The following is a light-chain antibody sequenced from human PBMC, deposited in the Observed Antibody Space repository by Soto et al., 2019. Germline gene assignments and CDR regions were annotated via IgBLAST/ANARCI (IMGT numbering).Light chain of an antibody. J-gene: IGKJ2*01. CDR2: GAS. CDR1: QSVSTNF. Sequence: EIVLTQSPGTLSLSPGEGATLSCRASQSVSTNFFAWYQQKPGQAPRLLIYGASTRATGIPDRFSGSGSGTDFTLTISSLQPEDFATYYCQQSYSTPQNTFGQGTKLEIK. V-gene: IGKV3-20*01. CDR3: QQSYSTPQNT.